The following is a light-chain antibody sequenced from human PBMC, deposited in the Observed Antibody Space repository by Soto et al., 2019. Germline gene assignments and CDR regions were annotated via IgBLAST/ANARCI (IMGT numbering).Light chain of an antibody. V-gene: IGKV1-39*01. CDR1: QSISSI. Sequence: DIQMTQSASSLSASVGDRVTITCRASQSISSILNWHQQKPGKAPKVLIYDASSLQSGVPSRFSGSGSGTDFNLTISSLQTEDFATYYCQQSYSIPYTFGQGTTLEIK. CDR2: DAS. CDR3: QQSYSIPYT. J-gene: IGKJ2*01.